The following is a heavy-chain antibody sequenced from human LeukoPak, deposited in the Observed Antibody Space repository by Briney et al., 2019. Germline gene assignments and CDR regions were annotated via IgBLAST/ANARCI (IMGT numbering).Heavy chain of an antibody. CDR3: ARDDSNYGRYYYYGMDV. Sequence: SETLSLTCAVYGGSFSGYYWSWIRQPPGKGLEWIGEINHSGSTNYNPSLKSRVTILVDTSKNQFSFMLSSVTAADTAVYYCARDDSNYGRYYYYGMDVWGQGTTVTVSS. D-gene: IGHD4-11*01. CDR2: INHSGST. J-gene: IGHJ6*02. V-gene: IGHV4-34*01. CDR1: GGSFSGYY.